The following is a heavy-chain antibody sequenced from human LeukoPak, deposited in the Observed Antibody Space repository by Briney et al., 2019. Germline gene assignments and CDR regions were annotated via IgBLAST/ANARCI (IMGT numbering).Heavy chain of an antibody. Sequence: SETLSLTCSVSGGSVSRCNFYWVCVRQAPGLGLKWIGSFYFSGTTFHNPSLKSRVLMSEDKSKKHLSLKLGAAAAEDTAVYYCAVRGVGRTSDGFDIWGRGTMVTVSS. CDR2: FYFSGTT. D-gene: IGHD3-3*01. CDR1: GGSVSRCNFY. J-gene: IGHJ3*02. V-gene: IGHV4-39*07. CDR3: AVRGVGRTSDGFDI.